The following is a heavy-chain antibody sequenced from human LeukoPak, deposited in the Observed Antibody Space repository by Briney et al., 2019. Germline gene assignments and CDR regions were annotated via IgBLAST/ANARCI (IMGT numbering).Heavy chain of an antibody. V-gene: IGHV3-23*01. Sequence: GGSLRLSCAASGFTFSSYAMSWVRQAPGKGLEWVSAISGSGGSTYYADSVKGRFTISRDNSKNTLYLQMNSLRAEDTAVYYCAKDPYCYDSSGPREYYFDYWGQGTLVTVSS. CDR2: ISGSGGST. D-gene: IGHD3-22*01. CDR1: GFTFSSYA. J-gene: IGHJ4*02. CDR3: AKDPYCYDSSGPREYYFDY.